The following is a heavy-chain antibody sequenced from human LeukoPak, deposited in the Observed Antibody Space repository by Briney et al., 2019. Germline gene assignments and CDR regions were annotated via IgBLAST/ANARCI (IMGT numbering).Heavy chain of an antibody. CDR3: ARPQPMYGSGNYYNPFDY. D-gene: IGHD3-10*01. V-gene: IGHV3-48*02. CDR2: ISSGSRTT. J-gene: IGHJ4*02. CDR1: GFTFNTYS. Sequence: GGSLRLSCAASGFTFNTYSMNWVRQAPGKGLEWVSYISSGSRTTYYADSVKGRFTISRDDAKSSLYLQMNSLRDEDTAVYYCARPQPMYGSGNYYNPFDYWGQGTLVTVSS.